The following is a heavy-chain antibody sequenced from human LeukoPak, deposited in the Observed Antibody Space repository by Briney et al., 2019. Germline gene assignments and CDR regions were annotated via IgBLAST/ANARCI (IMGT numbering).Heavy chain of an antibody. J-gene: IGHJ6*03. D-gene: IGHD3-3*01. Sequence: SETLSLTCAVSGYSISSGYYWGWVRQPPGKGLEWIGSVYHSGSTFYNPSLNSRATISVDTSKNQFSPKLNSVTAADTAVYYCARRSGSGYYYMDVWGKGTTLTVSS. V-gene: IGHV4-38-2*01. CDR2: VYHSGST. CDR3: ARRSGSGYYYMDV. CDR1: GYSISSGYY.